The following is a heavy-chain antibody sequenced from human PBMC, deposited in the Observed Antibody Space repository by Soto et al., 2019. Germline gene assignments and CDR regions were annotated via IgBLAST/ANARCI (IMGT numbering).Heavy chain of an antibody. Sequence: ASETLSLTCTVSGGSISSYYWSWIRQPPGKGLEWIGYIYYSGSTNYNPSLKSRVTISVDTSKNQFSLKLSSVTAVDTAVYYCARRWGPTFDFWGQGTLVTVSS. V-gene: IGHV4-59*01. CDR1: GGSISSYY. J-gene: IGHJ4*02. CDR2: IYYSGST. CDR3: ARRWGPTFDF. D-gene: IGHD1-26*01.